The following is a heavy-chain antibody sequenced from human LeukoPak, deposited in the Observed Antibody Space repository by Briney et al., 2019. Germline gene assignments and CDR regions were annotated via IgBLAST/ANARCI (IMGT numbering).Heavy chain of an antibody. CDR2: IWYDGSNK. Sequence: GGSLRLSCAASGFTFSSYGMHWVRQPPGKGLEWVAVIWYDGSNKYYADSVKGRFSISRDNSKNTLYLQMNSLRAEDTAVYYCARDPYCSSTSCLYYFDYWGQGTLVSVSS. V-gene: IGHV3-33*01. CDR3: ARDPYCSSTSCLYYFDY. D-gene: IGHD2-2*01. J-gene: IGHJ4*02. CDR1: GFTFSSYG.